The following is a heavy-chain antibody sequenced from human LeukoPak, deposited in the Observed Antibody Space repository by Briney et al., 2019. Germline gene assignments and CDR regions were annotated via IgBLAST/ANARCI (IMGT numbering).Heavy chain of an antibody. J-gene: IGHJ6*02. Sequence: GGSLRLSCAASGFTFDDYAMHWVRQAPGKGLEWVSGISWNSGSIGYADSVKGRFTISRDNAKNSLYLQVNSLRAEDTALYYCAKDILWFGELGYYGMDVWGQGTTVTVSS. V-gene: IGHV3-9*01. CDR1: GFTFDDYA. D-gene: IGHD3-10*01. CDR3: AKDILWFGELGYYGMDV. CDR2: ISWNSGSI.